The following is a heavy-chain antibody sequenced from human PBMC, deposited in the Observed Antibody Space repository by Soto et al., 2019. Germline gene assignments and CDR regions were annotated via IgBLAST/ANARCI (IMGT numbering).Heavy chain of an antibody. CDR2: IYWDDDK. CDR1: GFSLSTSGVG. J-gene: IGHJ4*02. V-gene: IGHV2-5*02. Sequence: QITLKESGPTLVKPTQTLTLTCTFSGFSLSTSGVGVGWIRQPPGKALEWLALIYWDDDKRYSPSLKSRLTITKDTSKNQVVLTMTNMDPVDTATYYCAHKDPAYPYGSGSGYFDYWGQGTLVTVSS. CDR3: AHKDPAYPYGSGSGYFDY. D-gene: IGHD3-10*01.